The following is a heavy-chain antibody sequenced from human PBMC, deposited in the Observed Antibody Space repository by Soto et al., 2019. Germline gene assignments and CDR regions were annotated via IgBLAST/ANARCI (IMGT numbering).Heavy chain of an antibody. D-gene: IGHD3-16*02. CDR2: IKQDGSEK. Sequence: GGSLRLSCAASGFTFSSYWMSWVRQAPGKGLEWVANIKQDGSEKYYVDSVKGRFTISRDNAKNSLYLQMNSLRAEDTAVYYCARKLDDYVWGSYRYGPYYFDYWGQGTLVTVSS. CDR1: GFTFSSYW. CDR3: ARKLDDYVWGSYRYGPYYFDY. J-gene: IGHJ4*02. V-gene: IGHV3-7*05.